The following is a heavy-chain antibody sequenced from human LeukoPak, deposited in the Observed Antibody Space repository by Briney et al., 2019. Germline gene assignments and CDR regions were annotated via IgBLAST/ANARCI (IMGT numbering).Heavy chain of an antibody. CDR1: GFTFSSYS. J-gene: IGHJ6*03. V-gene: IGHV3-66*02. Sequence: GGSLRLSCAASGFTFSSYSMNWVRQAPGKGLEWVALINSGGGKYYEESAKGRFTISRDNSKNTVYLQMHSLRVEDTAVYYCARVDYYYYYMDVWGKGTTVTVSS. CDR2: INSGGGK. D-gene: IGHD5-24*01. CDR3: ARVDYYYYYMDV.